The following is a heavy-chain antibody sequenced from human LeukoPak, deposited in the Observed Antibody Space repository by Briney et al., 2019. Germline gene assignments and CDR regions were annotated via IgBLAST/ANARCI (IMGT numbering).Heavy chain of an antibody. Sequence: SETLSLTCTVSGGSVSSGSYYWSWIRQPPGKGLEWIASINYSGSTYYNPSLKSRVTISVDTSENQFSLKLSSVTAADTAVYYCARYVVYGSGKYYFDYWGQGTLVTVSS. CDR1: GGSVSSGSYY. V-gene: IGHV4-39*01. CDR2: INYSGST. J-gene: IGHJ4*02. D-gene: IGHD3-10*01. CDR3: ARYVVYGSGKYYFDY.